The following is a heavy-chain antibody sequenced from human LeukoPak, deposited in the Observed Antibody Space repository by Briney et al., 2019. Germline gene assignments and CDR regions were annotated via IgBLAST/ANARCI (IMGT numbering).Heavy chain of an antibody. Sequence: GGSLRLSCAASGFTVSSNYMSWVRQAPGKGLEWVSVIYSGGSTYYADSVKGRFTISRDNSKNTLYLQMNSIRAEDTAVYYCARECPGCGIDYWGQGPLVTVSS. CDR3: ARECPGCGIDY. J-gene: IGHJ4*02. D-gene: IGHD2-15*01. V-gene: IGHV3-53*01. CDR2: IYSGGST. CDR1: GFTVSSNY.